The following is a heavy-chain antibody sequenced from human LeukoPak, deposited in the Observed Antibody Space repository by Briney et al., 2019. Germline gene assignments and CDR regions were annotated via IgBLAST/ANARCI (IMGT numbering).Heavy chain of an antibody. Sequence: GGSLRLSCAASGFTFSSYGMHWVRQAPGKGLEWVSAISGSGGSTYYADSVKGRFTISRDNSKNTLYLQMNSLRAEDTAVYYCAKVSVVVPAAMGNYFDYWGQGTLVTVSS. D-gene: IGHD2-2*01. CDR2: ISGSGGST. J-gene: IGHJ4*02. V-gene: IGHV3-23*01. CDR1: GFTFSSYG. CDR3: AKVSVVVPAAMGNYFDY.